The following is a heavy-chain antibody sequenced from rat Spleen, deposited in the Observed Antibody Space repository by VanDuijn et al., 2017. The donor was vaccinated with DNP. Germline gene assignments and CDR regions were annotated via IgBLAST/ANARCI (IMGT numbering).Heavy chain of an antibody. CDR1: GFTFSNYG. Sequence: EVQLVESGGGLVQPGRSLKLSCAASGFTFSNYGMAWVRQAPTKGLEWVATTSFDGSSTYYRDSVKGRFTISRANAKSTLYLQMDSLRSEDTATYYCTSRPPPTRGPFDYWGQGVLVTVSS. D-gene: IGHD1-4*01. V-gene: IGHV5-29*01. CDR3: TSRPPPTRGPFDY. J-gene: IGHJ2*01. CDR2: TSFDGSST.